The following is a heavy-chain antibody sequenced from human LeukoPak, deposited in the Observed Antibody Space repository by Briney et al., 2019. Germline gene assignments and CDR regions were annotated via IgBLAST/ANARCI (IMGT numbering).Heavy chain of an antibody. Sequence: GGSLRLSCAVSGFTFSSYSMNWVRQAPGKGLEWVSYISSSSTTIYYADSVKGRFTISRDNSKNTLYLQMNSLRAEDTAVYYCAKPASYYDILTGDAFDIWGQGTMVTVSS. CDR1: GFTFSSYS. CDR2: ISSSSTTI. D-gene: IGHD3-9*01. V-gene: IGHV3-48*01. J-gene: IGHJ3*02. CDR3: AKPASYYDILTGDAFDI.